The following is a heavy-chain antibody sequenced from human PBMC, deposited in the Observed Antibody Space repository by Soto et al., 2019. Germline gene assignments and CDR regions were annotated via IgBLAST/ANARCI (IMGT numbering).Heavy chain of an antibody. CDR2: ISYDGSNK. J-gene: IGHJ4*02. D-gene: IGHD2-8*01. CDR3: ARDPGGTCFAEWSYYFDY. V-gene: IGHV3-30-3*01. CDR1: GFTFSSYA. Sequence: QVQLVESGGGVVQPGRSLRLSCAASGFTFSSYAMHWVRQAPGKGLEWVAVISYDGSNKYYADSVKGRFTISRDNSKYTLYRQMTCLRAEDTALDYCARDPGGTCFAEWSYYFDYWGQGPLVTVSS.